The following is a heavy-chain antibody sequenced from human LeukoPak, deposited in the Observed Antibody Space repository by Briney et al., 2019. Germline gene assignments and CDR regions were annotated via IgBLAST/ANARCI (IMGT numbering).Heavy chain of an antibody. J-gene: IGHJ4*02. CDR2: IYYSGST. CDR3: ARASGYNARFDY. Sequence: GSLRLSCAASGFTFSSHPMSWVRQAPGKGLEWIGSIYYSGSTNYNPSLKSRVTISVDTSKNQFSLKLSSVTAADTAVYYCARASGYNARFDYWGQGTLVTVSS. D-gene: IGHD5-12*01. V-gene: IGHV4-59*11. CDR1: GFTFSSHP.